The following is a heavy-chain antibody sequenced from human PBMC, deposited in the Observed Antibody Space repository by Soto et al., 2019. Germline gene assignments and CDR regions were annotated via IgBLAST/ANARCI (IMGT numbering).Heavy chain of an antibody. D-gene: IGHD4-4*01. J-gene: IGHJ6*03. CDR1: GYTFRSYG. Sequence: QVQLVQSGTEVKKPGASVKVSCKASGYTFRSYGISWVRQAPGQGLEWLGWISAYSSNTHYAQKFQGNVTMTTDTSTSTAYMELRSLRSDDTAMYYCAKADSNYAGKFSYYFMDVWGKGTMVTVSS. V-gene: IGHV1-18*01. CDR2: ISAYSSNT. CDR3: AKADSNYAGKFSYYFMDV.